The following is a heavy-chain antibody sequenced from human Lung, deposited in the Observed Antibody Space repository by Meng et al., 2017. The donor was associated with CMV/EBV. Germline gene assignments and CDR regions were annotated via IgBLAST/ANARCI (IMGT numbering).Heavy chain of an antibody. J-gene: IGHJ1*01. V-gene: IGHV3-23*01. CDR3: ATPQASYSSGRYGAEYFQH. Sequence: FSSYAMSWVRQAPGKGLEWVSAISGSGGSTYYADSVKGRFTISRDNSKNTLYLQMNSLRAEDTAVYYCATPQASYSSGRYGAEYFQHWGQGTLVTVSS. CDR1: FSSYA. D-gene: IGHD6-19*01. CDR2: ISGSGGST.